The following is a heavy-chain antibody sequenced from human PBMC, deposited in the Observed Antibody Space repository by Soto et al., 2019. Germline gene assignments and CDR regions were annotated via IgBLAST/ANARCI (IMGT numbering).Heavy chain of an antibody. V-gene: IGHV3-23*01. CDR3: ARVGWFGELFRYYYGMDV. CDR1: GVNFRSYA. CDR2: VIYSGGST. Sequence: GGSLRLSCAGSGVNFRSYAMSWVRQAPGKGLEWVVAVIYSGGSTYYADSVKGRFTISRDNSKNTLYLQMNSLRAEDTAVYYCARVGWFGELFRYYYGMDVWGQGTTVTVSS. D-gene: IGHD3-10*01. J-gene: IGHJ6*02.